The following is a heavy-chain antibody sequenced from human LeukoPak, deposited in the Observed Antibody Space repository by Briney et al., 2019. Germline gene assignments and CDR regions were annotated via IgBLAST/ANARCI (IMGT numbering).Heavy chain of an antibody. Sequence: SQTLSLTCSVSGDSISSGSYYWSWIRQPARKGLEWIGRIYTTGSTNYNPSLKSRVTISVDTSENQFSLRLSSVTAADTAVYYCARVYSSSWYLLPGLYFDYWGQGTLVTVS. D-gene: IGHD6-13*01. CDR1: GDSISSGSYY. J-gene: IGHJ4*02. V-gene: IGHV4-61*02. CDR2: IYTTGST. CDR3: ARVYSSSWYLLPGLYFDY.